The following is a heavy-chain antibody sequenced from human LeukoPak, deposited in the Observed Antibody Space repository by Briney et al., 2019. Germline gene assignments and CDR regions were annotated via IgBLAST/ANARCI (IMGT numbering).Heavy chain of an antibody. D-gene: IGHD5-18*01. V-gene: IGHV3-11*01. Sequence: GGSLRLSCAASGFTFSDYYMSWIRQAPGKGLEWVSYISSSGSTIYYADSVKGRFTISRDNAKNSLYLQMNSLRAEDTAVYYCASDRIQLWSTPLGYWGQGTLVTVSS. CDR1: GFTFSDYY. CDR2: ISSSGSTI. CDR3: ASDRIQLWSTPLGY. J-gene: IGHJ4*02.